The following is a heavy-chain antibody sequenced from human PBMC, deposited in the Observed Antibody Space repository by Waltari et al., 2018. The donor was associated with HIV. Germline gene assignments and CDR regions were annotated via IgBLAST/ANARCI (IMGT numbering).Heavy chain of an antibody. D-gene: IGHD3-16*01. CDR2: IKSKTDGWTT. CDR3: TTAPGGERD. V-gene: IGHV3-15*01. CDR1: GFSFGNDW. Sequence: LVESGGGLVKPGGSLRLSCAVSGFSFGNDWFNWVRQAPGKGRGWVGRIKSKTDGWTTDYAAPVKGRFTISRDDSKNTLSLQMNSLKTEDTAVYYCTTAPGGERDWGQGTLVTVSS. J-gene: IGHJ4*02.